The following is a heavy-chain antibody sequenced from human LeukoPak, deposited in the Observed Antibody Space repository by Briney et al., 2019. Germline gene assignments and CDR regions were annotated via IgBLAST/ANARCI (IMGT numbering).Heavy chain of an antibody. J-gene: IGHJ4*02. D-gene: IGHD5-18*01. CDR2: INHSGST. Sequence: SETLSLTCALYGGSFSGYYWSWIRQPPGKGLEWIGEINHSGSTNYNPSLKSRVTISVDTSKNQFSLKLSSVTAADTAVYYCASSIPWIQLWYGRDYWGQGTLVTVSS. CDR3: ASSIPWIQLWYGRDY. V-gene: IGHV4-34*01. CDR1: GGSFSGYY.